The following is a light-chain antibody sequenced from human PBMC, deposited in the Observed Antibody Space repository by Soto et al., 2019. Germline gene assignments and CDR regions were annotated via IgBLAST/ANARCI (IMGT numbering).Light chain of an antibody. Sequence: DIQMTQSPSTLSASVGDRVTITCRASQSISSWLAWYQQKPGKAPKLLIYDASSLESGVPSRLSGSGSGTEFTLTISSLQPDDFATYYCQQSYSSPPTFGQGTKVDI. CDR2: DAS. CDR1: QSISSW. V-gene: IGKV1-5*01. J-gene: IGKJ1*01. CDR3: QQSYSSPPT.